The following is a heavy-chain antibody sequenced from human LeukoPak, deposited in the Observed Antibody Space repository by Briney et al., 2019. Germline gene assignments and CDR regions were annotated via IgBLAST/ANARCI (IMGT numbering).Heavy chain of an antibody. Sequence: GASVKVSCKASGYTFTTYGISWVRQAHGQGLECMGWISTYNGDTKYAQKLQGRVTMTADTSTSTTYMELRSLRSDDTAVYYCALIPYCTTATCYYFDYWGQGTLVTVSS. D-gene: IGHD2-2*01. V-gene: IGHV1-18*01. CDR2: ISTYNGDT. CDR3: ALIPYCTTATCYYFDY. CDR1: GYTFTTYG. J-gene: IGHJ4*02.